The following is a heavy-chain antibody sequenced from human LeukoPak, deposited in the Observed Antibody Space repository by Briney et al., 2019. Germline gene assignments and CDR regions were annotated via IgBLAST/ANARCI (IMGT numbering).Heavy chain of an antibody. CDR2: INHSGST. CDR3: ARDQDWDRGDAFDI. J-gene: IGHJ3*02. Sequence: PSETLSLTCAVYGGSFSGYYWSWIRQPPGKGLEWIGEINHSGSTNYNPSLKSRVTMSVDTSKNQFSLKLSSVTAADTAVYYCARDQDWDRGDAFDIWGQGTMVTVSS. V-gene: IGHV4-34*01. CDR1: GGSFSGYY. D-gene: IGHD3/OR15-3a*01.